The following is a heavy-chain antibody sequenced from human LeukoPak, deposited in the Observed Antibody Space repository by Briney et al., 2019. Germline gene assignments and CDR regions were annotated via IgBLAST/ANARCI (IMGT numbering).Heavy chain of an antibody. CDR3: ARGGRAMVRSPRA. CDR2: INHSGST. Sequence: PSETLSLTCAVYGGSFSGYYWSWIRQPPGKGLEWIGEINHSGSTNYNPSLKSRVTISVDTSKNQFSLKLSSVTAADTAVYYCARGGRAMVRSPRAWGQGTLVTVSS. CDR1: GGSFSGYY. J-gene: IGHJ4*02. V-gene: IGHV4-34*01. D-gene: IGHD3-10*01.